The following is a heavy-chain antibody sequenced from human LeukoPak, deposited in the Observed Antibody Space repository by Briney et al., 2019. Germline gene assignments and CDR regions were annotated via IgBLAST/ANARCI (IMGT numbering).Heavy chain of an antibody. D-gene: IGHD6-19*01. Sequence: SETLSLTCTVSGGSISSDYWSWIRQPAGKGLEWIGRIYSSGTTNYNPSLKSRVTMSVDTSKNQFSLKLSSVTAADTAVYYCARTTSSSGWYDLDYWGQGTLVTVSS. CDR1: GGSISSDY. CDR3: ARTTSSSGWYDLDY. J-gene: IGHJ4*02. V-gene: IGHV4-4*07. CDR2: IYSSGTT.